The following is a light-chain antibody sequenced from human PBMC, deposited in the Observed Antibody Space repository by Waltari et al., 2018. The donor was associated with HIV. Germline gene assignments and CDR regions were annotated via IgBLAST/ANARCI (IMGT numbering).Light chain of an antibody. CDR3: CSYTTSNTLV. Sequence: QSALTQPASMSGSPGQSITISCTGTSNAIGTYNHVSWYQQHPGQVPKLIICEDNKRPSDTSSRFSGSKSGDTAFLTISGLQAEDEADYYCCSYTTSNTLVFGGGTKLTVL. CDR1: SNAIGTYNH. CDR2: EDN. V-gene: IGLV2-14*01. J-gene: IGLJ2*01.